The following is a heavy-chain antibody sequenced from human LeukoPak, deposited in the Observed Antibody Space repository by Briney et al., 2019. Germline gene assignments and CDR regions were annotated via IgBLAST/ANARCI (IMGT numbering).Heavy chain of an antibody. CDR2: FDPEDGET. V-gene: IGHV1-24*01. Sequence: ASVKVSCKVSGYTLTELYMHWVRQAPGKGLEWMGGFDPEDGETIYAQKFQGRVTMTEDTSTDTAYMELSSLRSEDTAVYYCATYLLAASPLDYWGQGTLVTVSS. CDR3: ATYLLAASPLDY. CDR1: GYTLTELY. J-gene: IGHJ4*02. D-gene: IGHD2-15*01.